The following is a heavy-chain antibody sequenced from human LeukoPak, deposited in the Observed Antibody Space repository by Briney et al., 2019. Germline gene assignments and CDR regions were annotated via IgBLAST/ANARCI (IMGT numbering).Heavy chain of an antibody. CDR2: IYYSGST. D-gene: IGHD2-21*02. CDR3: ARGKCGGDSHDAFDI. V-gene: IGHV4-31*03. Sequence: SETLSLTCTVSGGSISSGGYYWSWIRQHPGKGLEWIGYIYYSGSTYYNPSLKSRVTISVDTSKNQFSLKLSSVTAADTAVYYCARGKCGGDSHDAFDIWGQGTMVTVSS. J-gene: IGHJ3*02. CDR1: GGSISSGGYY.